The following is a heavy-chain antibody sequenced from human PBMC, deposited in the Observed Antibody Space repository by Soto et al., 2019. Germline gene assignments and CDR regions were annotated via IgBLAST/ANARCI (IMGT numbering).Heavy chain of an antibody. CDR2: IYYSGST. CDR3: ASFVDTAMVLDY. J-gene: IGHJ4*02. D-gene: IGHD5-18*01. V-gene: IGHV4-59*01. CDR1: GGSISSYY. Sequence: QVQLQESGPGLVKPSETLSLTCTVSGGSISSYYWSWIRQPPGKGLEWIGYIYYSGSTNYNPSLKSRVTISVDTSKNQFSLKRSSVTAADTAVYYCASFVDTAMVLDYWGQGTLVTVSS.